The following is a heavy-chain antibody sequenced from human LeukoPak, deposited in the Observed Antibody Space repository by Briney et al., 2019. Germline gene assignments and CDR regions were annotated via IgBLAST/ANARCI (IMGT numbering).Heavy chain of an antibody. CDR2: ILYDGSNK. D-gene: IGHD3-3*01. CDR1: GFTFHSHG. CDR3: AKDLAYYDFWSGYFDRDAFDI. V-gene: IGHV3-30*18. Sequence: GGALRLSCAAPGFTFHSHGMNWVPQGPGQGLEWGAGILYDGSNKYYADSVKGRFTISRDNSKNTLYLQMNSLRAEDTAVYYCAKDLAYYDFWSGYFDRDAFDIWGQGTMVTVSS. J-gene: IGHJ3*02.